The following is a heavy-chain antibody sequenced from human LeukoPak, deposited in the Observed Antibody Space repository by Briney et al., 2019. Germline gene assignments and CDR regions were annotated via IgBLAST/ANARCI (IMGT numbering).Heavy chain of an antibody. D-gene: IGHD2-15*01. Sequence: PSETLSLTCTVSGGSISSYYWSWIRQPPGKGLEWIGYIYYSGSTNYNPSLKSRVTISVDTSKNQFPLKLSSVTAADTAVYYCARGRPAGVGAADDAFDIWGQGTMVTVSS. CDR2: IYYSGST. CDR3: ARGRPAGVGAADDAFDI. J-gene: IGHJ3*02. V-gene: IGHV4-59*01. CDR1: GGSISSYY.